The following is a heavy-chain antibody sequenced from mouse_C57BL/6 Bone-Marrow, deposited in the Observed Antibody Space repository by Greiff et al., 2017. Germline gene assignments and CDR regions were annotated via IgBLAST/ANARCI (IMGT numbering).Heavy chain of an antibody. V-gene: IGHV14-2*01. J-gene: IGHJ4*01. Sequence: EVQLQQSGAELVKPGASVKLSCTASGFNIKDYYMHWVKQRTEQGLEWIGRIEPEDGETKYAPKFQGKATITADTSSNTAYLQLSSLTSEDTAVYCCARYYYASSSYYAMDYWCQGTSVTVSS. CDR1: GFNIKDYY. D-gene: IGHD1-1*01. CDR3: ARYYYASSSYYAMDY. CDR2: IEPEDGET.